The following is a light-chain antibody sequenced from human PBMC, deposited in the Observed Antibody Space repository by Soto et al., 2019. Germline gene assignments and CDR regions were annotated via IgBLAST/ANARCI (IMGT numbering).Light chain of an antibody. CDR2: EVS. CDR3: SSYTSSSTLYV. Sequence: QSVLTQPASVSGSPGQSITISCTGTSSDVGGYNYVSWYQQHPGKAPKLMIYEVSNRPSGVSNRFSGSKSGNTAPLTISGLQAEDEADYYCSSYTSSSTLYVFGTGTKVTGL. CDR1: SSDVGGYNY. V-gene: IGLV2-14*01. J-gene: IGLJ1*01.